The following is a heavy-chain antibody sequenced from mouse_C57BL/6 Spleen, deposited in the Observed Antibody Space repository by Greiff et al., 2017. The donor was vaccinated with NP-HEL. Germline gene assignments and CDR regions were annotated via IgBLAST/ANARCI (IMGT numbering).Heavy chain of an antibody. Sequence: EVKLMESGGGLVQPKGSLKLSCAASGFTFNTYAMHWVRQAPGQGLEWVARIRSKSSNYATYYDDSVKDRFTISRDDSQSMLDLQMNNLKTYDAAVYYCVGDLLRYFDVWGTVTTVTVSS. V-gene: IGHV10-3*01. CDR1: GFTFNTYA. CDR2: IRSKSSNYAT. J-gene: IGHJ1*03. D-gene: IGHD2-1*01. CDR3: VGDLLRYFDV.